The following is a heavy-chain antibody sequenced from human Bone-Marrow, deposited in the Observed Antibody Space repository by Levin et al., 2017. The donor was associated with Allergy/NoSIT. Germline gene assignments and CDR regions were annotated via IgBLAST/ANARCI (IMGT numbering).Heavy chain of an antibody. Sequence: GGSLRLSCATSGFTFRNTWMSWVRRAPGKGLQWVGRISATTDGGAPDYAAPVKGRSFISRDDSKATVYLEINSLKIEDTAVYYCTTEWGYWGQGTLVTVSS. CDR3: TTEWGY. D-gene: IGHD1-26*01. CDR1: GFTFRNTW. CDR2: ISATTDGGAP. V-gene: IGHV3-15*01. J-gene: IGHJ4*02.